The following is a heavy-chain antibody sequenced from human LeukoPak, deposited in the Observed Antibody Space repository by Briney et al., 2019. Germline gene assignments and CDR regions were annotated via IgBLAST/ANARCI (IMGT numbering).Heavy chain of an antibody. CDR3: AREELAYCGGDCQQNTFDY. V-gene: IGHV1-18*01. CDR2: ISAYNGNT. D-gene: IGHD2-21*02. Sequence: ASVKVSCKASGYTFTSYGISWVRQAPGQGLEWMGWISAYNGNTNYAQKLQGRVTMTTDTSTSTAYMELRSLRSDDTAVYYCAREELAYCGGDCQQNTFDYWGQGTLVTVSS. CDR1: GYTFTSYG. J-gene: IGHJ4*02.